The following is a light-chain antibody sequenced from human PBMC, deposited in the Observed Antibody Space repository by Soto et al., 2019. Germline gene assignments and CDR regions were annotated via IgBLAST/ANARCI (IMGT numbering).Light chain of an antibody. Sequence: SVLTQPASVSGSPGQSITISCTGTSSDVGGYNYVSWYQQHSGKAPKLMIYEVSNRPSGVSNRFSGSKSGNTASLTISGLQAEDEADYYCSSYTSSSTLVFGTGTKVTVL. CDR2: EVS. J-gene: IGLJ1*01. CDR3: SSYTSSSTLV. CDR1: SSDVGGYNY. V-gene: IGLV2-14*01.